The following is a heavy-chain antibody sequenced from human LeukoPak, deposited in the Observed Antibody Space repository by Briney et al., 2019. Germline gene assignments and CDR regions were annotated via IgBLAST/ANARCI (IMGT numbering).Heavy chain of an antibody. D-gene: IGHD4-17*01. V-gene: IGHV1-69*13. J-gene: IGHJ4*02. CDR1: GYTFSNYN. CDR2: IIPIFGKT. Sequence: ASVRVSCKASGYTFSNYNIHWLRQAPGQGLEWMGGIIPIFGKTNYAQKFQGRVTITADESTRTAYMELSSLRSEDTAVYYCARSTFYGDAPKDWGQGTLVTVSS. CDR3: ARSTFYGDAPKD.